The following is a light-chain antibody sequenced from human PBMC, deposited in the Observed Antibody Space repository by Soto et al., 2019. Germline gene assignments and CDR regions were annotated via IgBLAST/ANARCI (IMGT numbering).Light chain of an antibody. Sequence: EIVLTQSPATLSLSPGEGATLSCRASQSVSSYLAWYQQKPGQAPRLLIYDASNRATGIPARFSGRGSGTDFTLIISSLEPEDFAVYYCQQHSDWPVTFGLGTKVEV. CDR2: DAS. CDR1: QSVSSY. CDR3: QQHSDWPVT. V-gene: IGKV3-11*01. J-gene: IGKJ1*01.